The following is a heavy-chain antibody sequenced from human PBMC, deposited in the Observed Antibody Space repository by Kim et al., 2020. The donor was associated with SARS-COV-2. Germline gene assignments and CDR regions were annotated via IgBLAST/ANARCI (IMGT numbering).Heavy chain of an antibody. J-gene: IGHJ4*02. Sequence: SETLSLTCTVSSGAISSGGFHWSWIRQPAGKGLEWIGRIYSSGSTNYNPSLKSRVTMSLDMSKNQFSLNVSSVTAADTAVYYCARTKYQITMKLDYYFDYWGQGTQVPVSS. V-gene: IGHV4-61*02. D-gene: IGHD3-22*01. CDR3: ARTKYQITMKLDYYFDY. CDR1: SGAISSGGFH. CDR2: IYSSGST.